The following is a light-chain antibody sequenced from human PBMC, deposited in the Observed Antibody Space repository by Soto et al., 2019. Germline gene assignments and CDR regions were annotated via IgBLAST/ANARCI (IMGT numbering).Light chain of an antibody. CDR2: GAS. V-gene: IGKV1-39*01. J-gene: IGKJ1*01. CDR1: QTITTY. CDR3: QQSYGTPWT. Sequence: DVPMTQSPSSLSASVGDRVTVTCRASQTITTYLNWYQQKPGKAPKLLIYGASSLQSGVPSRFSGSGSGKDFTLTITSLRPEDFATYICQQSYGTPWTFGQGTRV.